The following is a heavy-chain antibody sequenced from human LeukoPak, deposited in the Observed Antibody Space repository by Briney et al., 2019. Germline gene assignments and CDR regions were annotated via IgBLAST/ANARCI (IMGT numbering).Heavy chain of an antibody. CDR1: GFTFSSYA. J-gene: IGHJ4*02. CDR2: ISYDGSNK. Sequence: PGGSLRLSCAASGFTFSSYAMHWVRQAPGKGLEWVAVISYDGSNKYYADSVKGRFTISRDNSRNTLYLQMNSLRAEDTAVYYCAKGLIAARPFDYWGQGTLVTVSS. CDR3: AKGLIAARPFDY. V-gene: IGHV3-30-3*01. D-gene: IGHD6-6*01.